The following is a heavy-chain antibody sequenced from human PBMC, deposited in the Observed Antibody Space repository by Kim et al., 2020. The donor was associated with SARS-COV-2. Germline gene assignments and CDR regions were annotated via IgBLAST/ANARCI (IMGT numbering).Heavy chain of an antibody. CDR3: ARDRNYYYYGMDV. J-gene: IGHJ6*02. Sequence: GYSQKFQGRVTMTSDTSISTAYMELSSLRSEDTAVYYCARDRNYYYYGMDVWGQGTTVTVSS. V-gene: IGHV1-8*01.